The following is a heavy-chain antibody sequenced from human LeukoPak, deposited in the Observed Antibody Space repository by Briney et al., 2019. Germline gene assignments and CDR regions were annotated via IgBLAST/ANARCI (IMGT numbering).Heavy chain of an antibody. D-gene: IGHD1-26*01. CDR1: GFTFSSYE. V-gene: IGHV3-48*03. Sequence: GGSLRLSCAASGFTFSSYEMNWVRQAPGKGLEWVSYISSSGSTIYYADSVKGRFTISRDNAKNSLYLQMNSLRAEDTAVYYCASGEVGATLFDYWGQGTLVTVSS. J-gene: IGHJ4*02. CDR3: ASGEVGATLFDY. CDR2: ISSSGSTI.